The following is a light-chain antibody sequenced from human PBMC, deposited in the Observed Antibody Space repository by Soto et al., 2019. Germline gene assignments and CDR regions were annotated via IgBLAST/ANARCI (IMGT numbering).Light chain of an antibody. CDR3: CSYTSSSSPVV. V-gene: IGLV2-14*01. J-gene: IGLJ2*01. Sequence: QSVLTQPASVSGSPGQSITISCTGTSSDVGGYNYVSWYQQHPGKAPKLMIYEVSNRPSGVSNRFSGSKSGNTASLTISGRQADDEAAYYCCSYTSSSSPVVFGGGTKLTVL. CDR1: SSDVGGYNY. CDR2: EVS.